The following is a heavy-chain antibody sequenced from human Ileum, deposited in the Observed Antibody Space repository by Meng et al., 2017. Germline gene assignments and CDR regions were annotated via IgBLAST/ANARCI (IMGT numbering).Heavy chain of an antibody. CDR2: TYYRSKWYS. CDR1: GGSVSSNIAA. V-gene: IGHV6-1*01. Sequence: VQLHTSGPGLLKPSQTLSLTCAVSGGSVSSNIAAWNWIRQSPLRGLEWLGRTYYRSKWYSEYAVSVKSRISITPDTSKNQFSLQMNFVTPEDTAVYYCASGSGSLDYWGPGTLVTVSS. CDR3: ASGSGSLDY. J-gene: IGHJ4*02. D-gene: IGHD3-3*01.